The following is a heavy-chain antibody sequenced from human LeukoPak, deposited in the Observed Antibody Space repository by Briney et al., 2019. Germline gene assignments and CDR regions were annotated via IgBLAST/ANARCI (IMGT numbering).Heavy chain of an antibody. V-gene: IGHV4-30-2*01. CDR2: IYHSGST. J-gene: IGHJ4*02. CDR1: GGSISSGGYS. CDR3: ARASGYAFDY. D-gene: IGHD5-12*01. Sequence: SETLSLTCAVSGGSISSGGYSWSWIRQPPGQGLEWIGYIYHSGSTYYNPSLKSRVTISVDRSKNQFSLKLSSVTAADTAVYYCARASGYAFDYWGQGTLVTVSS.